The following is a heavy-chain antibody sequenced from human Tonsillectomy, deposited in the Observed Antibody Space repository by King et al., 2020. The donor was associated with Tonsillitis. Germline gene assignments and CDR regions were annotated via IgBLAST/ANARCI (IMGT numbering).Heavy chain of an antibody. CDR3: AKDGGAHLGY. D-gene: IGHD3-3*01. Sequence: QLVQSGGGVVQPGRSLRLSCAASGFTFSSYGMHWVRQAPGKGLEWVAVMSYDGSNKYYADSVKGRFTISRDNSKNTLYLQMNSLRAEDTAVYYCAKDGGAHLGYWGQGTLVTVSS. J-gene: IGHJ4*02. V-gene: IGHV3-30*18. CDR1: GFTFSSYG. CDR2: MSYDGSNK.